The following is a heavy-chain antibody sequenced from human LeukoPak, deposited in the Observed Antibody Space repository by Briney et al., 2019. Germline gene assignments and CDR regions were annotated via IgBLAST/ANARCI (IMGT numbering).Heavy chain of an antibody. D-gene: IGHD3-10*01. CDR1: GFTFSSYA. CDR3: AREDDRNYYGLDDAFDI. Sequence: PGGSLRLSCAASGFTFSSYAMHWVRQAPGKGLEWVAVISYDGSNKYYADSVKGRFTISRDNSKNTLYLQMNSPRAEDTAVYYCAREDDRNYYGLDDAFDIWGQGTMVTVSS. CDR2: ISYDGSNK. V-gene: IGHV3-30*04. J-gene: IGHJ3*02.